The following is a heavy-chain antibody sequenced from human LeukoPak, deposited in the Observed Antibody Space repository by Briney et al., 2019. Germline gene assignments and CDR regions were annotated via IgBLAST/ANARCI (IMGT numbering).Heavy chain of an antibody. Sequence: ASVKVSCKASGYTFTGYYMHWVRQAPGQGLEWMGWINPNSGGTNYAQKFQGRVTMTRDTSISTAYMELSRLRSDDTAVYYCARSVTTDYYFDYWGQGTLVTVSP. CDR1: GYTFTGYY. CDR3: ARSVTTDYYFDY. V-gene: IGHV1-2*02. J-gene: IGHJ4*02. D-gene: IGHD4-17*01. CDR2: INPNSGGT.